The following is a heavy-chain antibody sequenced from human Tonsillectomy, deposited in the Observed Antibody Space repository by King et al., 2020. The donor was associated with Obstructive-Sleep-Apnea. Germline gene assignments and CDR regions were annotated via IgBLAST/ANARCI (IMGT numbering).Heavy chain of an antibody. V-gene: IGHV3-48*04. D-gene: IGHD2-15*01. Sequence: VQLVESGGGLVQPGGSLRLSCAASGFTFNSYSMNWVRQAPGKGLEWVSYISSGSSTIYYADSVKGRFTISRDNAKNSLYLQVNSLRAEDTAVYYCAGRGGPDAFDIWGQGKMVTVSS. CDR3: AGRGGPDAFDI. CDR2: ISSGSSTI. J-gene: IGHJ3*02. CDR1: GFTFNSYS.